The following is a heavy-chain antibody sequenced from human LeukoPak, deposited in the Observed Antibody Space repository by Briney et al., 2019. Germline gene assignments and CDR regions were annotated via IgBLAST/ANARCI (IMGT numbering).Heavy chain of an antibody. Sequence: PGGSLRLSCGASGFTFSIYSMNWVRQAPGKGLEWVSYISSSSSTISYADSVKGRFTISRDNAKNSLYLQMNSLRDEDTAVYYCARESAAGRKYNFDYWGQGTLVTVSS. CDR3: ARESAAGRKYNFDY. V-gene: IGHV3-48*02. CDR2: ISSSSSTI. D-gene: IGHD6-13*01. J-gene: IGHJ4*02. CDR1: GFTFSIYS.